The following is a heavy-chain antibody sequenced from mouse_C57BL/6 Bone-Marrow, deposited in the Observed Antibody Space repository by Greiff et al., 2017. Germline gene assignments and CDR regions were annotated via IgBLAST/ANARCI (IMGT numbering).Heavy chain of an antibody. D-gene: IGHD1-1*01. Sequence: EVKVVESGGGLVKPGGSLKLSCAASGFTFSSYAMSWVRQTPEKRLEWVATISDGGSYTYYPVNVKGRFTISRDNAKNNLYLQMSHLKSEDTAMYYCARDRRTVVAMDDWGQGTAVTVSS. CDR1: GFTFSSYA. CDR2: ISDGGSYT. J-gene: IGHJ4*01. V-gene: IGHV5-4*01. CDR3: ARDRRTVVAMDD.